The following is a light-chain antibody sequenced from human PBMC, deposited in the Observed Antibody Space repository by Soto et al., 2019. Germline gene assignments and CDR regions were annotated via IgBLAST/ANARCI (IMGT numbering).Light chain of an antibody. Sequence: QSVLTQPASVSGSPGQSIAISCTGTSSDVGSYNLVSWYQQHPGKAPKLMIYEGSKRPSGVSNRFSGSKSGNTASLTISGLQAEDEADYYCCSYAGSSNYVFGIGTKVT. CDR2: EGS. CDR1: SSDVGSYNL. J-gene: IGLJ1*01. CDR3: CSYAGSSNYV. V-gene: IGLV2-23*01.